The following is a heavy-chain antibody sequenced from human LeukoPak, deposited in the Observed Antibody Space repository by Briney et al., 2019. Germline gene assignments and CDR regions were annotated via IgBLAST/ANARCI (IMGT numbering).Heavy chain of an antibody. CDR1: GFTFSSYW. CDR2: INSDGSST. Sequence: PGGSLRLSCAASGFTFSSYWMHWVRQAPGKGLVWVSRINSDGSSTSYADSVKGRFTISRDNAKNTLYLQMNSLRAEDTAVYYCARSRLFDYYDFWSGDPSGIDYWGQGTLVTVSS. D-gene: IGHD3-3*01. V-gene: IGHV3-74*01. J-gene: IGHJ4*02. CDR3: ARSRLFDYYDFWSGDPSGIDY.